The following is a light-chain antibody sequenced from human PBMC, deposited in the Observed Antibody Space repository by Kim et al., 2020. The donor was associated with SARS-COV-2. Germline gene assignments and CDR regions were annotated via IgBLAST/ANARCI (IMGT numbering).Light chain of an antibody. V-gene: IGKV3-20*01. CDR3: QQYGSSPPIT. CDR1: QSVSSSY. CDR2: SAS. Sequence: EIVLTQSPGTLSLSPGERATLSCRASQSVSSSYLAWYQQKPGQAPRLLIYSASSRATGIPDRFSGSGSGTDFTLTINRLEPEDFAVYYCQQYGSSPPITFGGGTKVDIK. J-gene: IGKJ4*01.